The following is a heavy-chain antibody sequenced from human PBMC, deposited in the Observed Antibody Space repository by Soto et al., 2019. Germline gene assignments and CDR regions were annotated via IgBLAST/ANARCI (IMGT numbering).Heavy chain of an antibody. D-gene: IGHD3-22*01. V-gene: IGHV3-30*18. J-gene: IGHJ4*02. CDR2: ISYDGSAK. CDR3: AKETPLQRRYYDGSGYYYFDY. Sequence: QVQLVDSGGGVVQPGRSLRLSCAASGFTFSNYGMHWVRQAPGKGLEWVALISYDGSAKYYVDSVKGRFPISRDNSKNTMYLQMNSLRAEDTAVYYCAKETPLQRRYYDGSGYYYFDYWGQGTLVTVSS. CDR1: GFTFSNYG.